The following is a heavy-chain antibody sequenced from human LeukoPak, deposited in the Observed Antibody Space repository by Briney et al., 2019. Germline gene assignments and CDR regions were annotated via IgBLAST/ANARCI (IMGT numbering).Heavy chain of an antibody. J-gene: IGHJ5*02. CDR2: IYTSGST. V-gene: IGHV4-4*09. Sequence: SETLSLTCTVSGGSISSYYWSWIRQPPGKGLEWIGYIYTSGSTNYSPSLKSRVTISVDTSKNQFSLKLSSVTAADTAVYYCARHAPGYSNINWFDPWGQGTLVTVSS. CDR1: GGSISSYY. CDR3: ARHAPGYSNINWFDP. D-gene: IGHD5-18*01.